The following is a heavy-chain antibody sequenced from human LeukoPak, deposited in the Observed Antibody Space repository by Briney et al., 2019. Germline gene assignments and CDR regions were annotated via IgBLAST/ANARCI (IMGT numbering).Heavy chain of an antibody. J-gene: IGHJ4*02. D-gene: IGHD2/OR15-2a*01. CDR2: IYYSGST. V-gene: IGHV4-59*08. CDR3: ATAPHVNYFDF. Sequence: SETLSLTCTVSGGSISSYYWSWIRQPPGKGLEWIGYIYYSGSTNYNPSLKSRVTISVDTSKNQFSLKLSSVTAADTAVYYCATAPHVNYFDFWGQGALVTVST. CDR1: GGSISSYY.